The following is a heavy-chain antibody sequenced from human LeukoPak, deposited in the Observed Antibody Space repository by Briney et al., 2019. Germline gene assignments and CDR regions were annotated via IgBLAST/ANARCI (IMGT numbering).Heavy chain of an antibody. J-gene: IGHJ4*02. Sequence: PGGSLRLSCAASGFTFSSYAMSWVRQAPGKGLEWVANIKQDGSEKYYVDSVKGRFTISRDNAKNSLYLQMNSLRAEDTAVYYCARDLGDGVYYFDYWGQGTLVTVSS. V-gene: IGHV3-7*01. D-gene: IGHD5-24*01. CDR1: GFTFSSYA. CDR2: IKQDGSEK. CDR3: ARDLGDGVYYFDY.